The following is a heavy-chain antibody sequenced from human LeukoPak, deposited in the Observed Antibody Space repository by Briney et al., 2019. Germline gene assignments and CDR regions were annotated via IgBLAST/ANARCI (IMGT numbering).Heavy chain of an antibody. Sequence: ASVKVSCKASGYTFTGYYMHWVRQAPGQGIEWMGRINPNSGGTNYAQKFQGRVTMTRDTSISTAYMELSRLRSDDTAVYYCARVVRDCSSTSCYAGSTDYYYYMDVWGKGTTVTVSS. CDR2: INPNSGGT. J-gene: IGHJ6*03. CDR3: ARVVRDCSSTSCYAGSTDYYYYMDV. D-gene: IGHD2-2*01. V-gene: IGHV1-2*06. CDR1: GYTFTGYY.